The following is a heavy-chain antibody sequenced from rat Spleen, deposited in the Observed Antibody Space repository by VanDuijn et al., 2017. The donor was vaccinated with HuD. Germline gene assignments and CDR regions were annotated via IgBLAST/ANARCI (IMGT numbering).Heavy chain of an antibody. CDR2: ISNDGGNT. V-gene: IGHV5-19*01. J-gene: IGHJ2*01. CDR3: AREILHYFDY. CDR1: GFTFSNYG. Sequence: EVQLVESGGGLVQPGRSLKLSCAASGFTFSNYGMHWIRQAPTKGLEWVASISNDGGNTYYRDSVKGRFTISRDNAKNTLYLQMDSLGSEDTATYYCAREILHYFDYWGQGVMVTVSS.